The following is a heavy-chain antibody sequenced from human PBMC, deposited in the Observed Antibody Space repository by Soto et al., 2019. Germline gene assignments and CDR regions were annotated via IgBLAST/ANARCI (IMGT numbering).Heavy chain of an antibody. CDR2: INHSGST. Sequence: SETLSLTCAVYGGSFSGYYWSWIRQPPGKGLEWIGEINHSGSTNYNPSLKSRVTISVDTSKNQFSLKLSSVTAADTAVYYCALLGYCTNGVCYNFDYWGQGTLVTVSS. CDR1: GGSFSGYY. V-gene: IGHV4-34*01. J-gene: IGHJ4*02. D-gene: IGHD2-8*01. CDR3: ALLGYCTNGVCYNFDY.